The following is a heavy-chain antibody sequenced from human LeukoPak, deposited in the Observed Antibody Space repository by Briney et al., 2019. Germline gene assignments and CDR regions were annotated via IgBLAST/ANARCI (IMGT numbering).Heavy chain of an antibody. V-gene: IGHV3-53*01. CDR3: AREPLTGYYGFDY. Sequence: PGGSLRLSCAASGFTFSNNFMSWVRQAPGKGLEWVSVIYSGGGTYYTDSAKGRFTISRDNSKNTLYLQMNSLRAEDTAVYYCAREPLTGYYGFDYWGQGTLVTVSS. D-gene: IGHD3-9*01. J-gene: IGHJ4*02. CDR1: GFTFSNNF. CDR2: IYSGGGT.